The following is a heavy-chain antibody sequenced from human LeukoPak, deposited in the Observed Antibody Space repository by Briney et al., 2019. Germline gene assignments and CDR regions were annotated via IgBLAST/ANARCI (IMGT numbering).Heavy chain of an antibody. V-gene: IGHV7-4-1*02. Sequence: ASVKVSCKASGYTFTSYAMNWVLQAPGQGLEWMGWINTNTGNPTYAQGFTGRFVFSLDTSVSTAYLQISSLKAEDTAVYYCARDLAAAANDAFDIWGQGTMVTVSS. CDR3: ARDLAAAANDAFDI. D-gene: IGHD6-13*01. J-gene: IGHJ3*02. CDR2: INTNTGNP. CDR1: GYTFTSYA.